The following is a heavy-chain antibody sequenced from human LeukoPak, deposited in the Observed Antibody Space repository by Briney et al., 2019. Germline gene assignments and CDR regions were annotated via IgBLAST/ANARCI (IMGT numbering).Heavy chain of an antibody. J-gene: IGHJ5*02. CDR3: ARDLISEYSRSHSHFDP. Sequence: SETLSLTCTVSGGSISGHYWSWIRQPPGKGLKWIGYIYYRGSTSYNPSLKSRVTISVDTSKNQFSLDLSSVTAADTAVYYCARDLISEYSRSHSHFDPWGQGTLVTVSS. D-gene: IGHD5-12*01. CDR2: IYYRGST. V-gene: IGHV4-59*11. CDR1: GGSISGHY.